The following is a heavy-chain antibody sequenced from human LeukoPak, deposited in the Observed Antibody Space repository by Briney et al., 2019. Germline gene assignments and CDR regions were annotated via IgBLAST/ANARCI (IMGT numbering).Heavy chain of an antibody. CDR2: IYPGDSDT. V-gene: IGHV5-51*01. J-gene: IGHJ3*02. CDR3: ASSSHYYDSSGYYYPDAFDI. Sequence: GASLKISCQGPGYSFTSYWIGWVRQLPGKGLEWMGIIYPGDSDTRYSPSFQGQVTISADKSISTAYLQWSSLKASDTAMYYCASSSHYYDSSGYYYPDAFDIWGQGTMVTVSS. CDR1: GYSFTSYW. D-gene: IGHD3-22*01.